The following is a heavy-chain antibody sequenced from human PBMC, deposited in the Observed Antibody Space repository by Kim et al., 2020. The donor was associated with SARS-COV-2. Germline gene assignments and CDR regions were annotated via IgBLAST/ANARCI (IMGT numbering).Heavy chain of an antibody. V-gene: IGHV4-59*01. CDR1: GSSISSYY. Sequence: SETLSLTCTVSGSSISSYYWSWIRQPPGKGLEWIGYIYYSGSTNYNPSLKRRVPISVDTSKNQFSLKLSSVTAADTAVYYCARGFPVRSSITALVVPAATISCFDPWGQGTLVTVSS. CDR2: IYYSGST. CDR3: ARGFPVRSSITALVVPAATISCFDP. J-gene: IGHJ5*02. D-gene: IGHD2-2*01.